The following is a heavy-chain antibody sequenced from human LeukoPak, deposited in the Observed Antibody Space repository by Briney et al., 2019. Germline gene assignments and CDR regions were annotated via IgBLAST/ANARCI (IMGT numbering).Heavy chain of an antibody. J-gene: IGHJ4*02. Sequence: GGSLRLSRSASGFTLSSYAMGWVPEAPGKGLEWVSAISGSGGSTYYADPVKGRFTISRDNSKNPLYLQMNSLRAEDTAVYYCAITLPRAAAGSFDYWGQGTLVTVSS. V-gene: IGHV3-23*01. CDR3: AITLPRAAAGSFDY. CDR1: GFTLSSYA. D-gene: IGHD6-13*01. CDR2: ISGSGGST.